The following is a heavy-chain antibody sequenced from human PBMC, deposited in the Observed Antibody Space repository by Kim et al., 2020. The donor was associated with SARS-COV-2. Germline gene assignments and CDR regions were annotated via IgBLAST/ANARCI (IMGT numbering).Heavy chain of an antibody. D-gene: IGHD1-26*01. Sequence: YLDSVKGRFTISRDNAKDSLYLQMNSLRADDTAVYYCARDSPQWEADAFDVWGQGTMVTVSS. CDR3: ARDSPQWEADAFDV. V-gene: IGHV3-7*01. J-gene: IGHJ3*01.